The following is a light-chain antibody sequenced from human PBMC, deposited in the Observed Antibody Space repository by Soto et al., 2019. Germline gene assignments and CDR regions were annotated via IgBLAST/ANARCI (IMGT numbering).Light chain of an antibody. CDR3: QSYDSNPSVV. CDR1: SSNIGTGYD. V-gene: IGLV1-40*01. Sequence: QSVLTQPPSVSGAPGQRVTISCTGSSSNIGTGYDVHWYQQLPGTAPKLLIYGNSNRPSGVPDRFSGSKSGTSASLAITGLQAEDEADYSSQSYDSNPSVVFGGGTKLTVL. CDR2: GNS. J-gene: IGLJ2*01.